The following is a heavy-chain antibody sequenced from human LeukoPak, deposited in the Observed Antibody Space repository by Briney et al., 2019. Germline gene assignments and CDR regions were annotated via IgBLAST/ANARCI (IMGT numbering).Heavy chain of an antibody. D-gene: IGHD2-2*01. CDR3: ARDNTAVVPAAVDYFDY. CDR1: GGSISSYY. V-gene: IGHV4-4*07. CDR2: IYTSGST. J-gene: IGHJ4*02. Sequence: SETVSLTCTVSGGSISSYYWSWIRQPAGKGLEWIGRIYTSGSTNYNPSLKSRVTMSVDTSKNQFSLKLSSVTAADTAVYYCARDNTAVVPAAVDYFDYWGQGTLVTVSS.